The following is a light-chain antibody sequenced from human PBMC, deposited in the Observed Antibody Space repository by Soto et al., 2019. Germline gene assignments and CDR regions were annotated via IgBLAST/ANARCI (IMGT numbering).Light chain of an antibody. CDR1: SSDVGGYNY. CDR3: SSYTSSSTPVV. V-gene: IGLV2-14*01. CDR2: DVS. J-gene: IGLJ2*01. Sequence: QSALTQPASVSGSPGQSITISCTGTSSDVGGYNYVSWYQQHTVKAPKLMIYDVSNRPSGVSNRFSGSKSGNTASLTISGLQAEDVADYYCSSYTSSSTPVVSGGGTQRTVL.